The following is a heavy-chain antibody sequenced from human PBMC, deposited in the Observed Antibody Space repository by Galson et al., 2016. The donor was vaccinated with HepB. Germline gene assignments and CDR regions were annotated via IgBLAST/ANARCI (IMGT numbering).Heavy chain of an antibody. CDR2: IYHSGST. J-gene: IGHJ5*02. CDR3: ARRWALRFDP. Sequence: ETLSLTCAVSGYSINSSNWWSWVRQPPGKGLEWIGEIYHSGSTIYNPSLKSRVTISVDKSKNQFSLKVSSVTAADTAVYYCARRWALRFDPWGQGTLVTASS. CDR1: GYSINSSNW. D-gene: IGHD1-26*01. V-gene: IGHV4-4*02.